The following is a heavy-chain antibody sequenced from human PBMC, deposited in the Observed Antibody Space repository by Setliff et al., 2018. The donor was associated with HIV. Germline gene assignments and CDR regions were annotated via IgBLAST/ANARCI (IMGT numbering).Heavy chain of an antibody. CDR2: IYPGDSDT. CDR3: ARCYYNFWSGYPLDYMDV. D-gene: IGHD3-3*01. CDR1: GYIFTDYW. V-gene: IGHV5-51*01. J-gene: IGHJ6*03. Sequence: GESLKISCEASGYIFTDYWIGWVRQMPGKGLERMGIIYPGDSDTRYSPSFQGQVTISRDNSKNTLFLQMNSLRSEDTAVYYCARCYYNFWSGYPLDYMDVWGKGTTVTVSS.